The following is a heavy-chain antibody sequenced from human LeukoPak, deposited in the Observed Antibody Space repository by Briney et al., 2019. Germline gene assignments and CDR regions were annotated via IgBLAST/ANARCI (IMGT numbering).Heavy chain of an antibody. CDR2: IYYSGST. Sequence: SDTLSLTCTVSGVSISSYYWSWIRQPPGKGLEWIGHIYYSGSTNYNPSLESRVTISADTSKNQFSLKLSSVTAADTAVYYCARDRSYYDSSGFYKYAFDIWGQGTVVTVSS. V-gene: IGHV4-59*01. D-gene: IGHD3-22*01. CDR3: ARDRSYYDSSGFYKYAFDI. CDR1: GVSISSYY. J-gene: IGHJ3*02.